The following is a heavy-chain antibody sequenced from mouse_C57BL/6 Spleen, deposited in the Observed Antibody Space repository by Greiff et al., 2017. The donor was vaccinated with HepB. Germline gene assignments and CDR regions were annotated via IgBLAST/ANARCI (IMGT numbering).Heavy chain of an antibody. CDR1: GYTFTDYY. CDR2: INPNNGGT. CDR3: ARSSGPYYYAMDY. Sequence: EVQLQQSGPELVKPGASVKISCKASGYTFTDYYMNWVKQSHGKSLEWIGDINPNNGGTSYNQKFKGKATLTVDKSSSTAYMELRSLTSEDSAVYYCARSSGPYYYAMDYWGQGTSVTVSS. V-gene: IGHV1-26*01. D-gene: IGHD3-2*02. J-gene: IGHJ4*01.